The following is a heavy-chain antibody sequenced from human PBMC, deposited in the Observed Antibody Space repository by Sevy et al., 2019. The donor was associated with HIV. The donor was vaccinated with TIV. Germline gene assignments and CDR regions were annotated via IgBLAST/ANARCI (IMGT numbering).Heavy chain of an antibody. Sequence: SETLSLTCTVSGDSISNKYWSWIRQPPGKGLEWIGYFSHSGTTNYNPSLKRGITISEDTSKNQFSLKLSSVTAADTAVYYCARIRRDDYSIIDYWGQGTLVTVSS. CDR1: GDSISNKY. D-gene: IGHD4-4*01. CDR2: FSHSGTT. V-gene: IGHV4-59*08. CDR3: ARIRRDDYSIIDY. J-gene: IGHJ4*02.